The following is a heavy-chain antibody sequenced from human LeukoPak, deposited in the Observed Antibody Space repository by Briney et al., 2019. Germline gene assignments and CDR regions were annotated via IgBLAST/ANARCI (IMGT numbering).Heavy chain of an antibody. CDR2: ISGSGGST. V-gene: IGHV3-23*01. Sequence: QPGGSLRLSCAASRFTFSSYAMSWGRQVPGKGLEWVSAISGSGGSTYYADSVKGRFPISRDNSKNMLYLQMNSLQTEDTAVYYCTTDRGIAVRPLFDYWGQGTLVTVSS. CDR1: RFTFSSYA. D-gene: IGHD6-19*01. CDR3: TTDRGIAVRPLFDY. J-gene: IGHJ4*02.